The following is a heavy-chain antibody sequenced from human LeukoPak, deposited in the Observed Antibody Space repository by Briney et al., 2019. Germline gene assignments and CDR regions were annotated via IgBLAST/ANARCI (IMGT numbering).Heavy chain of an antibody. D-gene: IGHD2-21*02. J-gene: IGHJ4*02. CDR3: SRHEALPGDY. CDR2: IRTKANNYAT. Sequence: PGGSLRLSCAASGFTFSGSTVHWVRQASGKGLDWVGHIRTKANNYATAYAASVRGRFTISRDDSKNTAYLQMNSLETEDTAVYYCSRHEALPGDYWDRGTLVTVSS. CDR1: GFTFSGST. V-gene: IGHV3-73*01.